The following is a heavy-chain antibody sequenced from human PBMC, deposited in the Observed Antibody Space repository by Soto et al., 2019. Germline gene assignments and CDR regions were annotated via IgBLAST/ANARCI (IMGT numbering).Heavy chain of an antibody. D-gene: IGHD5-18*01. CDR1: GYTFTSYY. V-gene: IGHV1-46*01. J-gene: IGHJ3*02. CDR3: ARDNVQRRRPSIGQERNTALPTSDAFDI. Sequence: ASVKVSCKASGYTFTSYYMHWVRQAPGQGLEWMGIINPSGGSTSYAQKFQGRVTMTRDTSTSTVYMELSSLRSEDTAVYYCARDNVQRRRPSIGQERNTALPTSDAFDIWGQGTMVTVSS. CDR2: INPSGGST.